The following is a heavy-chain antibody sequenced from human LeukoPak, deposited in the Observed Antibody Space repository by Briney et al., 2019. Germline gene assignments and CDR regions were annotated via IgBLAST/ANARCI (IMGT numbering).Heavy chain of an antibody. CDR3: ARRYCSSTSCSPFDY. J-gene: IGHJ4*02. D-gene: IGHD2-2*01. CDR1: GFTFSSYA. Sequence: GGSLRLSCAASGFTFSSYAMHWVRQAPGKGLQYVSAISSDGGSTYYADSVKGRFTISRDNSKNTLYLQMGSLRVEDMAVYYCARRYCSSTSCSPFDYWGQGTLVTVSP. CDR2: ISSDGGST. V-gene: IGHV3-64*02.